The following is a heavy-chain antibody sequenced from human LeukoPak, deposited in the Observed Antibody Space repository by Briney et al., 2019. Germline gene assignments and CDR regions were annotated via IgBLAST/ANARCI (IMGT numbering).Heavy chain of an antibody. CDR2: ISYSGST. Sequence: SETLSLTCTVSGGSISSYYWSWLRQPPGKGLGWLAYISYSGSTNYNPSLKSRVTISVDTSKNQFSLKLSSVTAADTAVYYCARDSGESSSSALRYYFDYWGQGTLVTVSS. CDR3: ARDSGESSSSALRYYFDY. D-gene: IGHD6-6*01. CDR1: GGSISSYY. V-gene: IGHV4-59*12. J-gene: IGHJ4*02.